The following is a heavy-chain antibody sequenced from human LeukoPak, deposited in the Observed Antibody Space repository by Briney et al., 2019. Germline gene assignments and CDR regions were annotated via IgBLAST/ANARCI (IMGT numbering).Heavy chain of an antibody. Sequence: SETLSLTCNISGGSISSYYWGWIRQPPGKGLEWIGSIYYSGSTYYNPSLKSRVTISVDTSKNQFSLKLSSVTAADTAVYYCARHRVGAAAFGYWGQGTLVTVSS. CDR1: GGSISSYY. J-gene: IGHJ4*02. CDR3: ARHRVGAAAFGY. V-gene: IGHV4-39*01. CDR2: IYYSGST. D-gene: IGHD6-13*01.